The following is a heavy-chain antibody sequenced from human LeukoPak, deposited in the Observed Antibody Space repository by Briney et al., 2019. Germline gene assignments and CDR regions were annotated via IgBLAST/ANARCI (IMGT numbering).Heavy chain of an antibody. V-gene: IGHV1-46*01. Sequence: GASVKVSCKASGYTFTTYYMHWVRQAPGQGLEWMGMISPSGGSTSYPQKFQGRVTMTRDTSISTAYMELSRLRSDDTAVYYCARDFPSSRGSYRPGWFDPWGQGTLVTVSS. CDR2: ISPSGGST. CDR1: GYTFTTYY. CDR3: ARDFPSSRGSYRPGWFDP. J-gene: IGHJ5*02. D-gene: IGHD1-26*01.